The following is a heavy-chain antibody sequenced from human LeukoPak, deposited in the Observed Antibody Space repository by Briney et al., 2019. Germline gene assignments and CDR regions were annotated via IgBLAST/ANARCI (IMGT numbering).Heavy chain of an antibody. Sequence: ASVKVSCKASGYTFTTYAMNWLRQAPGQGLEWMGWINTNTGNPTYAQGLTGRFVFSLDTSVSTAYLQISSLKAEDTAVYYCAKEGQYSSSWYLGYWGQGTLVTVSS. CDR3: AKEGQYSSSWYLGY. CDR1: GYTFTTYA. D-gene: IGHD6-13*01. J-gene: IGHJ4*02. CDR2: INTNTGNP. V-gene: IGHV7-4-1*02.